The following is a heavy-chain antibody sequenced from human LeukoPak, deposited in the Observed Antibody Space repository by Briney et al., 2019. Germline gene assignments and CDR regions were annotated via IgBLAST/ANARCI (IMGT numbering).Heavy chain of an antibody. CDR1: KFTFSSFS. D-gene: IGHD3-10*01. V-gene: IGHV3-7*01. CDR2: VKQDGSER. Sequence: GGSLRLSCAASKFTFSSFSMSWVRQAPGKGLEWVANVKQDGSERIHVDSMKGRFTISRDNARSTIYLQMNSLRVEDTAVYYCARDFIYGAGKEAFDIWGQGTMLIVSS. CDR3: ARDFIYGAGKEAFDI. J-gene: IGHJ3*02.